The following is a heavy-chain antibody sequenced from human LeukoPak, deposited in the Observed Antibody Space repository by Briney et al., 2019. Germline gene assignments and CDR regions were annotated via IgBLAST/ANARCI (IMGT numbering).Heavy chain of an antibody. CDR2: ISYDGSNK. Sequence: GGSLRLSCAASGFTFSSYAMHWVRQAPGKGLEWVALISYDGSNKYYADSVKGRFTISRDNSKNTLYLQMNSLRAEDAAVYYCAKVGDNWDFDYWGQGTLVTVSS. V-gene: IGHV3-30*18. D-gene: IGHD1-1*01. CDR1: GFTFSSYA. J-gene: IGHJ4*02. CDR3: AKVGDNWDFDY.